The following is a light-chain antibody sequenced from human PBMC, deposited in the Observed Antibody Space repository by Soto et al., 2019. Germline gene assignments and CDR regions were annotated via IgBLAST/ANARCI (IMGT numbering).Light chain of an antibody. V-gene: IGLV3-21*02. J-gene: IGLJ3*02. CDR3: QVWDTTSDHWM. CDR2: DDS. Sequence: SYELTQPPAVSVAPRQTATITCGGNNIGSRSVHWYQQKSGQAPVLVVFDDSVRPSGIPERISGYNSGNTATLTISGVEAGDEGEYYCQVWDTTSDHWMFGGGTKLTVL. CDR1: NIGSRS.